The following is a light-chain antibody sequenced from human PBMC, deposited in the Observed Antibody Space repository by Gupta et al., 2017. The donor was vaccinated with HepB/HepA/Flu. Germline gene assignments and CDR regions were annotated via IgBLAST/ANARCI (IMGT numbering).Light chain of an antibody. V-gene: IGKV1D-12*01. CDR2: AAS. J-gene: IGKJ3*01. Sequence: DTQMTQSPSSVSASVGDRVTITCRASQGTSTTLAWYQQKPGKAPKLLIYAASSLQSGVPSRFSGSGSGTDFTLTINNLQPEDFATYYCQQANTFPFTFGPGTKVDFK. CDR3: QQANTFPFT. CDR1: QGTSTT.